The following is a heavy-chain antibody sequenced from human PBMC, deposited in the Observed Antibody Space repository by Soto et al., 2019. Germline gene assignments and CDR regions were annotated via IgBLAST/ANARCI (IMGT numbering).Heavy chain of an antibody. Sequence: GGSLRLSCAASGFTLSAYGMHWVRQAPGKGLEWVAVVWYDGSNKYYADSVKGRFTVSRDNSKNTLYLQMNSLRAEDTAVYYCARPLEQWQLGFGMDVWGQGSPVTVSS. V-gene: IGHV3-33*01. CDR1: GFTLSAYG. CDR3: ARPLEQWQLGFGMDV. D-gene: IGHD6-19*01. CDR2: VWYDGSNK. J-gene: IGHJ6*01.